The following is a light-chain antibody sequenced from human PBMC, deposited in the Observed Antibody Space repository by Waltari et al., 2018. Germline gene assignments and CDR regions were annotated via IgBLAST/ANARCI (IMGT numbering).Light chain of an antibody. Sequence: VLFTQSPPPLPVPLGHPAPTPCSFIQTLVNSDGTTYLNWFQQRPGQPPRRLIYKVSNRDSGVPDRFSGSGSGTDFTLKISRVEAEDVGVYYCMQGTHWPYTFGQGTKLEIK. V-gene: IGKV2-30*01. J-gene: IGKJ2*01. CDR1: QTLVNSDGTTY. CDR2: KVS. CDR3: MQGTHWPYT.